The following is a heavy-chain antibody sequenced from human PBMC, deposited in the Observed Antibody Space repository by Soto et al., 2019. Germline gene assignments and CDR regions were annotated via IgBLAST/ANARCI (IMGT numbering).Heavy chain of an antibody. D-gene: IGHD3-10*01. CDR1: GFTFSSYG. J-gene: IGHJ6*02. CDR2: IWFDGSKK. V-gene: IGHV3-33*08. Sequence: GGSLRLSCAPSGFTFSSYGMHWVRQAPGKGLEWVAVIWFDGSKKYYVDSVKGRFTISRDNSNNTLYLQMNSLRAEDTGVYYCARELLYGSGSRNFHYYGMDVWGQGTTVTVS. CDR3: ARELLYGSGSRNFHYYGMDV.